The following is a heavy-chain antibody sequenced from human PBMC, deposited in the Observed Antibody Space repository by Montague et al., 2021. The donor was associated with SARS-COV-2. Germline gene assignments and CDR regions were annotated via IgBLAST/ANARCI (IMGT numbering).Heavy chain of an antibody. CDR2: INQSGIT. CDR1: GGTFSWYS. D-gene: IGHD3-22*01. J-gene: IGHJ5*02. Sequence: SETLSLTCAVSGGTFSWYSWTWSRQTPGKWLDCSGEINQSGITKYKPSLKSRVTISVDTSKNQFSLKLNSVTAADTAVYYCARGVLTIHMLVIVMAGASNWFDPWGQGTLVTVSS. CDR3: ARGVLTIHMLVIVMAGASNWFDP. V-gene: IGHV4-34*01.